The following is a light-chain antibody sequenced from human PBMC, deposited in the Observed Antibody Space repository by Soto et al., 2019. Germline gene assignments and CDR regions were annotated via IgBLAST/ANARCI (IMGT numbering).Light chain of an antibody. J-gene: IGLJ2*01. V-gene: IGLV2-14*01. Sequence: QSALTQPASVSGSPGQSITISCTGTSSDVGSYNRVSWYQQHPGKAPKLMIYEVSNRPSGFSNRFSGSKSGNTASLTISGLQAEDEADYYCSSYTSDYTLEVFGGGTKLTVL. CDR3: SSYTSDYTLEV. CDR2: EVS. CDR1: SSDVGSYNR.